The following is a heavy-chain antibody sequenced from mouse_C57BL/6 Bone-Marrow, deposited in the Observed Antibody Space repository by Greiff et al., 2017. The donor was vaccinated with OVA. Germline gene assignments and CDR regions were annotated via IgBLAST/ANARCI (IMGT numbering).Heavy chain of an antibody. Sequence: VQLQQPGAELVRPGTSVKLSCKASGYTFTSYWMHWVKQRPGQGLEWIGVIDPSDSYTNYNQKFKGKATLTVDTSSSTAYMQLSSLTSEDFAVYYCARVGPYYYAMDYWGQGTSVTVSS. V-gene: IGHV1-59*01. CDR2: IDPSDSYT. CDR3: ARVGPYYYAMDY. D-gene: IGHD1-1*02. J-gene: IGHJ4*01. CDR1: GYTFTSYW.